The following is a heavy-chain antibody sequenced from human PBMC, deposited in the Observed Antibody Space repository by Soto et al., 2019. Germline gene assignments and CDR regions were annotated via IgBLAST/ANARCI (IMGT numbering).Heavy chain of an antibody. D-gene: IGHD1-1*01. CDR2: ISYDGSNK. J-gene: IGHJ4*02. Sequence: GGSLRLSCAASGFTFSSDGMHWVRQAPGKGLEWVAVISYDGSNKYYADSVKGRFTISRDNSKNTLYLQMNSLRAEDTAVYYCAKIFLDGRNYFDYWGQGTLVTVSS. CDR1: GFTFSSDG. V-gene: IGHV3-30*18. CDR3: AKIFLDGRNYFDY.